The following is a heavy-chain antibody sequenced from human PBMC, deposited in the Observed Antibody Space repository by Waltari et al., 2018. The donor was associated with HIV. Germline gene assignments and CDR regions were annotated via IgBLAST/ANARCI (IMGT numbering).Heavy chain of an antibody. D-gene: IGHD6-13*01. CDR3: VRQRDYSVSASPPSY. CDR1: GYYFTSSW. Sequence: EVQLVQSGADVKKPGGSLTISCKGSGYYFTSSWSGWVRQMPGKGLEWMGIIYPGDSDTRYSPSFQGQVTISADKSINTAYLQWSSLKASDTAMYYCVRQRDYSVSASPPSYWGQGTLITVSS. CDR2: IYPGDSDT. J-gene: IGHJ4*02. V-gene: IGHV5-51*01.